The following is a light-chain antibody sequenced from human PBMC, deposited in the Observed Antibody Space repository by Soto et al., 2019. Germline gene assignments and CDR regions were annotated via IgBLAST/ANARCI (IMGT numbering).Light chain of an antibody. Sequence: DIQMTQSPSSLSASVGDRVTITCRASQSISSYLNWYQQKPGKAPKLLIFAASNFQSGVPSRFSGSGSGTDFTLTISSLQPEDFATYYCQQSYSIPLTFGGGTKVGSK. J-gene: IGKJ4*01. CDR3: QQSYSIPLT. CDR1: QSISSY. V-gene: IGKV1-39*01. CDR2: AAS.